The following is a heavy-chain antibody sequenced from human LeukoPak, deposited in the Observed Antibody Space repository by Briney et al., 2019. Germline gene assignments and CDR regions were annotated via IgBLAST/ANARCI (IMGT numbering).Heavy chain of an antibody. Sequence: PGGSLRLSCAASGFTFDDYAVHWVRQAPGKGLEWVSGISWNSGSIGYADSVKGRFTISRDNAKNCLYLQMNSLRAEDTALYYCAKDIGRINYYDSRGHFDYWGQGTLVTVSS. CDR1: GFTFDDYA. J-gene: IGHJ4*02. D-gene: IGHD3-22*01. CDR2: ISWNSGSI. V-gene: IGHV3-9*01. CDR3: AKDIGRINYYDSRGHFDY.